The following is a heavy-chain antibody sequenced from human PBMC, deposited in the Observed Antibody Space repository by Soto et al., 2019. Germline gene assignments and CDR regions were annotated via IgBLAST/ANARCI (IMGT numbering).Heavy chain of an antibody. J-gene: IGHJ6*02. Sequence: QVQLVLSGAEVKKPGSSVKVSCKASGGTFSSYASSWVRQAPGQGLEWMGGIIPIFGTANYAQKFQGRVTITADESTSTAYMELSSLRSEDTAVYYCASHSYGYFPHYYHGMDVWGQGTTVTVSS. V-gene: IGHV1-69*12. CDR3: ASHSYGYFPHYYHGMDV. D-gene: IGHD5-18*01. CDR1: GGTFSSYA. CDR2: IIPIFGTA.